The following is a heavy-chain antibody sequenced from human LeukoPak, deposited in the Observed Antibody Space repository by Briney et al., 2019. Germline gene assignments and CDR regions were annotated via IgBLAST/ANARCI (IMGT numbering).Heavy chain of an antibody. CDR3: AREANTAFDY. V-gene: IGHV3-74*01. CDR1: GFTFSNFA. CDR2: INYDGTST. D-gene: IGHD2/OR15-2a*01. J-gene: IGHJ4*02. Sequence: GGSLRLSCAASGFTFSNFAMSWVRQAPGKGLVWVSRINYDGTSTTYADSVKGRFTVSRDNGKKTVSLQINSLRPDDTAVYYCAREANTAFDYWGQGTLVTVSS.